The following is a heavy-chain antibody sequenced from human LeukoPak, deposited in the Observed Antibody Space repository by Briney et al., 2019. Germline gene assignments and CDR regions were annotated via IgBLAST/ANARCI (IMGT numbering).Heavy chain of an antibody. CDR2: ISGSGGST. D-gene: IGHD3-3*01. CDR3: AKDRFLEWYHYPDYFDY. Sequence: PGGSLRLSCAASGFTFSSYAMSWVRQAPGKGLGWVSAISGSGGSTYYADSVKGRFTISRDNSKNTLYLQMNSLRAEDTAVYYCAKDRFLEWYHYPDYFDYWGQGTLVTVSS. CDR1: GFTFSSYA. V-gene: IGHV3-23*01. J-gene: IGHJ4*02.